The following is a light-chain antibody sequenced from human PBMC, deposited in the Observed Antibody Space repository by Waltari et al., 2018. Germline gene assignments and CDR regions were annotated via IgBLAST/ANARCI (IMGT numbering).Light chain of an antibody. CDR1: QSVGSTY. V-gene: IGKV3-20*01. Sequence: EIVLTQSPGTLSLSPGEGATLSCRASQSVGSTYLVWYQQKPGQAPRLLIYGASNRATGIPDRFSGSGSGTDFTLTISRLEPEDFAVYYCQQFGSSSSFGQGTRLEIK. CDR3: QQFGSSSS. CDR2: GAS. J-gene: IGKJ5*01.